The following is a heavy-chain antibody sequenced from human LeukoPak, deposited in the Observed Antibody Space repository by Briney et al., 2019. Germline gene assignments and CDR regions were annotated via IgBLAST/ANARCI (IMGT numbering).Heavy chain of an antibody. V-gene: IGHV1-18*01. Sequence: ASVKVSCKASGYTFTNYGISWVRQAPGQGLEWMGWIGTYNNNTNYAQKLQGRVTMTTDTSSSTVYMELRSLRSDDTAVYYCARAPSYYDSSGVRIRFDPWGQGILVTVSS. CDR3: ARAPSYYDSSGVRIRFDP. CDR1: GYTFTNYG. D-gene: IGHD3-22*01. CDR2: IGTYNNNT. J-gene: IGHJ5*02.